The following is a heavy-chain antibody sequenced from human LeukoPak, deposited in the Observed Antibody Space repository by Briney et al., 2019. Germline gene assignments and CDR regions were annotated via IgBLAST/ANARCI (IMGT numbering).Heavy chain of an antibody. Sequence: GGSLRLSCAASGFTFSDYPMNWVRQTPGKGLEGVSRISGSGGSTYYADSVKGRFTISRDNSKNTLYLQMNSLRAEDTAVYYCANRDASDYYGSGSYYNYWGQGTLVTVSP. J-gene: IGHJ4*02. CDR1: GFTFSDYP. D-gene: IGHD3-10*01. V-gene: IGHV3-23*01. CDR3: ANRDASDYYGSGSYYNY. CDR2: ISGSGGST.